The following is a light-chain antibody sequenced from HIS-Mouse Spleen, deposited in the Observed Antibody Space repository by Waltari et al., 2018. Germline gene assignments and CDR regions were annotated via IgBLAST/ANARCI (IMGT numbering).Light chain of an antibody. J-gene: IGLJ2*01. CDR1: SSDVGSYNR. V-gene: IGLV2-18*02. CDR3: SSYTSSSSLV. Sequence: QSALTQPPSVSGSPGQSVTISCTGTSSDVGSYNRVSWYQQPPGTAPNPMIYEVSNRPSGVPDRFSGSKSGNTASLTISGLQAEDEADYYCSSYTSSSSLVFGGGTKLTVL. CDR2: EVS.